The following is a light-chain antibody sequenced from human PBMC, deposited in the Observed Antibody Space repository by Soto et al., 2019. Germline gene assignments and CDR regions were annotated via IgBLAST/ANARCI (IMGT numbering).Light chain of an antibody. CDR2: EVS. Sequence: QSALTQPPSASGSPGQSVTISCAGTSSDIGAYKYVSWYQQHPGKAPKLIIYEVSKRPSGVPDRFSGSKSGNTASLTFSGLQAKDEADYYCSSYAGSNDWGVFGGGTKLTVL. CDR1: SSDIGAYKY. J-gene: IGLJ2*01. CDR3: SSYAGSNDWGV. V-gene: IGLV2-8*01.